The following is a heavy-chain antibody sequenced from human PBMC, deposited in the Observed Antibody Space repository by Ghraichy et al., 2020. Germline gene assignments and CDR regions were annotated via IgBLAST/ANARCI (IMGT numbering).Heavy chain of an antibody. Sequence: SETLSLTCTVSGGSISDYYWSWIRQPPGKGLEWIGNIYSGGSTNYSPSLKSRVTISADTSKNQFSLRLSSVTAADTAVYYCVRQLAGSGSYSFLDSWGQGTLVTVSS. CDR1: GGSISDYY. CDR3: VRQLAGSGSYSFLDS. J-gene: IGHJ4*02. CDR2: IYSGGST. V-gene: IGHV4-4*09. D-gene: IGHD3-10*01.